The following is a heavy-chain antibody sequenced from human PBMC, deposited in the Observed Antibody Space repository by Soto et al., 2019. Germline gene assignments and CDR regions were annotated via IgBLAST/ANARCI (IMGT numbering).Heavy chain of an antibody. V-gene: IGHV1-24*01. CDR1: GYTLTELS. CDR3: ATYPPREGRVTTCYAGLVY. J-gene: IGHJ4*02. Sequence: GASVKVSCKVSGYTLTELSMHWLRQAPGKGLEWMGTFDPEIGETVYAQKFRGRVTMTEDTSTDTAYMELSSLRSEDTAVYYCATYPPREGRVTTCYAGLVYWCQGTLVSVAS. CDR2: FDPEIGET. D-gene: IGHD2-2*01.